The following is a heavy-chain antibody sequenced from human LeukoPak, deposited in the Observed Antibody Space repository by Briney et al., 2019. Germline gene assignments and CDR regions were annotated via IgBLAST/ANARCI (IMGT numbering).Heavy chain of an antibody. J-gene: IGHJ4*02. Sequence: GASVKVSCKASGGTFSSYAISWVRQAPGQGLEWMGGIIPIFGTANYAQKFQGRVTMTEDPSTDTAYMELSSLRSEDTAVYYCATARPRAFDYWGQGTLVTVSS. CDR2: IIPIFGTA. CDR3: ATARPRAFDY. CDR1: GGTFSSYA. V-gene: IGHV1-69*13.